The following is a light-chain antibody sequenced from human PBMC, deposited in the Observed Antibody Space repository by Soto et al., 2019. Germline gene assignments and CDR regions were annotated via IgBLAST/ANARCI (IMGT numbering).Light chain of an antibody. CDR3: QQYGSSSIT. CDR2: AAS. Sequence: EIVLTQSPGTLSLSPGERATLSCRASQSVSSSYLACYQQKPGQAPRLLIYAASSRATGIPDRFSGSGSGTDFTLTISRLEPEDFAVYYCQQYGSSSITFGQGPRLEIK. J-gene: IGKJ5*01. V-gene: IGKV3-20*01. CDR1: QSVSSSY.